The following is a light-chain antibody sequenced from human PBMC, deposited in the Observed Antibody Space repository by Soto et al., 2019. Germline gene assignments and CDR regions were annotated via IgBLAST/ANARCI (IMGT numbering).Light chain of an antibody. J-gene: IGKJ1*01. CDR2: KAS. V-gene: IGKV1-5*03. Sequence: DIQMTQSPSTLSASVGDTVTITCRASQSVSVWLAWYQQKPGKAPKLLIYKASRLESGVPSRFSGRGSGTEFTLTSSSLQYEDFATYYCQQYDSYWTFGQGTTVDIK. CDR3: QQYDSYWT. CDR1: QSVSVW.